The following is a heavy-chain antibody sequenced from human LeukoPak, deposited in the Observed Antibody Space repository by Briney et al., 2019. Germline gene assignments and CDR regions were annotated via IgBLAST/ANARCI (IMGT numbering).Heavy chain of an antibody. J-gene: IGHJ6*02. Sequence: GGSLRLSCAASGFTFSSYWMHWVRQAPGKGLVWVSRINSDSTYNSYADYVKSRFTISRENAKTSMYMAMNSLRAEGTDVSACARGVSFGGVTLYYYSGMDVWGQGTTVTVSS. CDR3: ARGVSFGGVTLYYYSGMDV. D-gene: IGHD2-8*02. V-gene: IGHV3-74*01. CDR1: GFTFSSYW. CDR2: INSDSTYN.